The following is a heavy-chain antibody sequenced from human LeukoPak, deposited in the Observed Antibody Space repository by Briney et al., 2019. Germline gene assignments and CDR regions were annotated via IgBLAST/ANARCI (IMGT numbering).Heavy chain of an antibody. J-gene: IGHJ4*02. Sequence: HPGGSLRLSCAASGFTFSSYAMHWVRQAPGKGLEWVAVISYDGSNKYYADSVKGRFTISRDNSKNTLYLQMNSLRAEDTAVYYCARDHSGWFSLLGYWGQGTLVTVSS. CDR1: GFTFSSYA. CDR2: ISYDGSNK. CDR3: ARDHSGWFSLLGY. V-gene: IGHV3-30-3*01. D-gene: IGHD6-19*01.